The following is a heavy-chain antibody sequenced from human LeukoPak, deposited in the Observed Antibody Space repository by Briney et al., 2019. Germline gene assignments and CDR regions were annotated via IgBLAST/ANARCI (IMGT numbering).Heavy chain of an antibody. J-gene: IGHJ4*02. V-gene: IGHV3-53*01. D-gene: IGHD2-2*01. CDR1: GFTVSRNY. CDR2: IYSGGDT. CDR3: ARSPPASPFDY. Sequence: GRSLSLSCTASGFTVSRNYMGWVRQAPGKGLEWVSVIYSGGDTYYADSVKGRFTISRDISENTLYLQMDTLRAADTAFYYCARSPPASPFDYWGQGTLVTVSS.